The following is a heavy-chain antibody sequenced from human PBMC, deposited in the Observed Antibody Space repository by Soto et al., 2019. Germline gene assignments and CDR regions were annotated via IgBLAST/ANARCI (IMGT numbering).Heavy chain of an antibody. J-gene: IGHJ5*02. CDR2: IYWNDDK. CDR1: GFSLTTSGVG. V-gene: IGHV2-5*01. D-gene: IGHD2-2*01. CDR3: AHHTITPATNWFDP. Sequence: GPTLVNPTQTLTLTCTFSGFSLTTSGVGVGWIRQPPGKALEWLALIYWNDDKRYSPSLRGRLTITKDTSKNQVVLAMTNMDPVDTATYYCAHHTITPATNWFDPWGLGTLVTVSS.